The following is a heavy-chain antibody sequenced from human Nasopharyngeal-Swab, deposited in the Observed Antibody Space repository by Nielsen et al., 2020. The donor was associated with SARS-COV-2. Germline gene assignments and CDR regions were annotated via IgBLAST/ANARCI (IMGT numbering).Heavy chain of an antibody. Sequence: SVKVSCKASGYTFTSYGISWVRQAPGQGLEWMGRIIPILGIANYAQKFQGRVTITADKSTSTAYMELSSLRSEDTAVYYCARDPRTTPFDYWGQGTLVTVSS. CDR3: ARDPRTTPFDY. V-gene: IGHV1-69*04. J-gene: IGHJ4*02. D-gene: IGHD1-7*01. CDR2: IIPILGIA. CDR1: GYTFTSYG.